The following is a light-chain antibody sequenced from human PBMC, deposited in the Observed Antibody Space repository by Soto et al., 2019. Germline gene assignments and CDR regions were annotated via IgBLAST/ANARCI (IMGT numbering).Light chain of an antibody. CDR1: SSNIGDNY. CDR2: ENN. V-gene: IGLV1-51*02. J-gene: IGLJ3*02. Sequence: QSVLTQPPSVSAAPGQKVTISCSGSSSNIGDNYVSCYQQLPGTAPKILIYENNKRPSGIPDRFSGSKSGTSATLGITGLQTGDEADYYCGTWDSSLSAWVFGGGTKVTVL. CDR3: GTWDSSLSAWV.